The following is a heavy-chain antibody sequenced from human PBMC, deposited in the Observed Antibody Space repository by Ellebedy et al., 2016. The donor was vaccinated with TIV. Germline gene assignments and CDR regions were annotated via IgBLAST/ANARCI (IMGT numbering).Heavy chain of an antibody. D-gene: IGHD3-22*01. Sequence: SETLSLTCTVSGGSISSSSYYWGWIRQPPGTGLEWIGSIYYSGSTYYNPSLKSRVTISVDTSKNQFSLKLSSVTAADTAVYYCARGLYYDSSLDYWGQGTLVTVSS. J-gene: IGHJ4*02. CDR2: IYYSGST. V-gene: IGHV4-39*07. CDR1: GGSISSSSYY. CDR3: ARGLYYDSSLDY.